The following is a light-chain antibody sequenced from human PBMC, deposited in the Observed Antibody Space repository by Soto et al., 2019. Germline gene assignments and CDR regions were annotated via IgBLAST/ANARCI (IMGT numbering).Light chain of an antibody. V-gene: IGKV3-15*01. CDR2: GAS. CDR1: QSISSN. Sequence: EKVMTQSPATLSVSPGERATLSCRASQSISSNLAWYQQKPGQAPRLLIYGASTRATGIPARFSGSGSGTEFTLTISSLQSEDFAVYYCQQYYNWPPWTFGQGTKVEIK. CDR3: QQYYNWPPWT. J-gene: IGKJ1*01.